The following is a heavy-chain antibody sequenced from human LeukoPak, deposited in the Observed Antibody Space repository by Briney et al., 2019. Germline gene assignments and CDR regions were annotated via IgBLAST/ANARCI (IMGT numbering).Heavy chain of an antibody. D-gene: IGHD3-10*01. Sequence: QAGGSLRLSCVASGLSFGSYWMDWLRQAPGEGVEWVANIRKDGGDIHYVDSVKGRFTISRDNAKNSVYLQMHRLRAEDTAVYYCARDAFGDFSYWGQGILVTVSS. CDR1: GLSFGSYW. V-gene: IGHV3-7*01. CDR3: ARDAFGDFSY. J-gene: IGHJ4*02. CDR2: IRKDGGDI.